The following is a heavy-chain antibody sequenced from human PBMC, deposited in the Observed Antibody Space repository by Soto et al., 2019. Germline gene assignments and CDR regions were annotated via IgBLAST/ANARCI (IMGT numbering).Heavy chain of an antibody. CDR1: GFTFSSYG. CDR2: ISYDGSNK. D-gene: IGHD6-6*01. J-gene: IGHJ4*02. V-gene: IGHV3-30*18. Sequence: GGSLGLSCAASGFTFSSYGMHWVRQAPGKGLEWVAVISYDGSNKYYADSVKGRFTISRDNSKNTLYLQMNSLRAEDTAVYYCAKAPVLVESSSPIGRLTPLYWGQGTLVTVSS. CDR3: AKAPVLVESSSPIGRLTPLY.